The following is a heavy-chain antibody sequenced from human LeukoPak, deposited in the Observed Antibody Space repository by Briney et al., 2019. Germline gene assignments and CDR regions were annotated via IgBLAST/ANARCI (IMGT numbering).Heavy chain of an antibody. CDR1: GFTFSSYA. V-gene: IGHV3-23*01. Sequence: PGGSLRLSCAASGFTFSSYAMSWVRQAPGKGLEWVSAISGSGGSTYYADSVKGLFTSSRDNSKNTLYLQMNSLRAEDTAVYYCAKAPSYYYDSSGYYGLFDYWGQGTLVTVSS. CDR2: ISGSGGST. D-gene: IGHD3-22*01. CDR3: AKAPSYYYDSSGYYGLFDY. J-gene: IGHJ4*02.